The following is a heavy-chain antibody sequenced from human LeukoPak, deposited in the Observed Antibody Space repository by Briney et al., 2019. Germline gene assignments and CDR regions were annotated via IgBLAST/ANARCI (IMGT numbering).Heavy chain of an antibody. CDR1: GFTFSNYA. CDR3: PKSSWATGNWFDT. D-gene: IGHD7-27*01. Sequence: GRSLRLSCAASGFTFSNYALNWVRQAPGKGLEWVSSIRGGAGSTYYADSVKGRFTISRDNSKNTVYLQMNSLRVEDTAVYYGPKSSWATGNWFDTWGQGTLVTVSS. V-gene: IGHV3-23*01. CDR2: IRGGAGST. J-gene: IGHJ5*02.